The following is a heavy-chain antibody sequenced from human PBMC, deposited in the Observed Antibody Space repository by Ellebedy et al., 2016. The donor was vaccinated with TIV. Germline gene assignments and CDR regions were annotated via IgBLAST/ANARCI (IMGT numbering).Heavy chain of an antibody. V-gene: IGHV4-4*02. D-gene: IGHD2-15*01. CDR3: ARQGDVVVVAAADGGWFDP. CDR2: IYHSGST. Sequence: MPSETLSLTCAVSGGSISSSNWWSWVRQPPGKGLEWIGEIYHSGSTNYNPSLKSRVTISVDTSKNQFSLKLSSVTAADTAVYYCARQGDVVVVAAADGGWFDPWGQGTLVTVSS. J-gene: IGHJ5*02. CDR1: GGSISSSNW.